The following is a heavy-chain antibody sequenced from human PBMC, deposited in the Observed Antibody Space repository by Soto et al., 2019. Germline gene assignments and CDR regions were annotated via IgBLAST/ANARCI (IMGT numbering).Heavy chain of an antibody. J-gene: IGHJ6*02. CDR2: ISSSSSTI. V-gene: IGHV3-48*02. CDR1: GFTFSSYS. D-gene: IGHD6-19*01. CDR3: ARDLKGAAVAGNYYYYGMDV. Sequence: PGGSLTLSCAASGFTFSSYSMNWVRQAPGKGLEWVSYISSSSSTIYYADSVKGRFTISRDNAKNSLYLQMNSLRDEDTAVHYCARDLKGAAVAGNYYYYGMDVWGQGTTVTVSS.